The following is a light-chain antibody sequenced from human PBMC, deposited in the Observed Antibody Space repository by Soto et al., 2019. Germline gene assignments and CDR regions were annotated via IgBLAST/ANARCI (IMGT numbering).Light chain of an antibody. CDR3: QQYGGSPRIT. J-gene: IGKJ5*01. V-gene: IGKV3-20*01. CDR1: ERLSSVY. Sequence: EIVLTQSPGTLSLSPGERATLSCRAIERLSSVYLAWYQQRPGQPPRLLIYGASNRATGIPDRFSGSGSGTDFTLIINRLEPEDVAIYYCQQYGGSPRITFGQGTLLAIK. CDR2: GAS.